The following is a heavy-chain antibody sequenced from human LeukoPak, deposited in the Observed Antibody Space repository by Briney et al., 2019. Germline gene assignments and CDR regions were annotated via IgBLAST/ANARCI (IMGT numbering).Heavy chain of an antibody. CDR3: AKDPHIAAAGSDY. CDR2: ISGSGGST. V-gene: IGHV3-23*01. Sequence: PGGSLKLSCKVSGFTVSSNYMSWVRQAPGKGLEWVSAISGSGGSTYYADSVKGRFTISRDNSKNTLYLQMNSLRAEDTAVYYCAKDPHIAAAGSDYWGQGTLVTVSS. D-gene: IGHD6-13*01. J-gene: IGHJ4*02. CDR1: GFTVSSNY.